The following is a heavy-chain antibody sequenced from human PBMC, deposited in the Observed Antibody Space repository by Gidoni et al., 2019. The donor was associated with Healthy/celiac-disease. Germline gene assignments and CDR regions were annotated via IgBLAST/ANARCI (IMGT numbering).Heavy chain of an antibody. V-gene: IGHV3-21*01. CDR2: ISSSGSSI. Sequence: EVQLVESGGGLVNPGGSLRLSCAASGFTFSSYSMNWVRQAPGKGLEWVSCISSSGSSIYDEDSVKGRFTISRDNAKNSLYLQMKSLRAEETAVYYCARDWSGYYDYWGQGTLVTVSS. J-gene: IGHJ4*02. CDR3: ARDWSGYYDY. CDR1: GFTFSSYS. D-gene: IGHD3-3*01.